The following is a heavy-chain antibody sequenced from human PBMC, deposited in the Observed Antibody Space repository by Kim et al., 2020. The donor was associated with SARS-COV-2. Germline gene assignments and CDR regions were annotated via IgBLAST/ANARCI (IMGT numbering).Heavy chain of an antibody. CDR2: INTDGSHT. Sequence: GGSLRLSCAASGFPFTSHWFHWVRQVPGKGLVWVSRINTDGSHTSYADSVKGRFTISRDDARNTLYLQMNSLRVEDTAVYYCARGDSHTHGIDYWGQGSIVTVSS. J-gene: IGHJ4*02. CDR1: GFPFTSHW. CDR3: ARGDSHTHGIDY. V-gene: IGHV3-74*01.